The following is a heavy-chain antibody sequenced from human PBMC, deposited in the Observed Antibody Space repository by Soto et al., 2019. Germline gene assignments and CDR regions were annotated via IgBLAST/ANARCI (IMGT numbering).Heavy chain of an antibody. CDR2: IRAYNGNT. J-gene: IGHJ4*02. Sequence: QVQLVQSGAEVKKPGASVKVSCKASGYTFSTYGIAWVRQAPGEGLEWVGWIRAYNGNTNYAQKFQGRVTMTTDTSTGTAYMELRSLTSDDTAVYYCARDSVRMGSYSGYWGQGTLVTVSS. CDR1: GYTFSTYG. D-gene: IGHD1-26*01. V-gene: IGHV1-18*01. CDR3: ARDSVRMGSYSGY.